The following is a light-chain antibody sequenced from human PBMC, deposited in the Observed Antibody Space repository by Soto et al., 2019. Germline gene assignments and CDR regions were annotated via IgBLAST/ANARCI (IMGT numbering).Light chain of an antibody. CDR2: EVT. J-gene: IGLJ1*01. CDR1: STDVGGYNY. Sequence: QSALAQPSSESGSPGQSITISCTGTSTDVGGYNYVSWYQHHSGKAPKLLIYEVTNRPSGISDRFSGSKSVNTASLTISGLQAEDESDYYCGSYSSTDTPFVFGTGTKLTVL. V-gene: IGLV2-14*01. CDR3: GSYSSTDTPFV.